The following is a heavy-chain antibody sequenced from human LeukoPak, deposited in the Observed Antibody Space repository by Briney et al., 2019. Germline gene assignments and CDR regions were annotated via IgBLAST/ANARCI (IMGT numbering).Heavy chain of an antibody. CDR3: ARLGTGHDAFDI. CDR1: GGSISSYY. V-gene: IGHV4-59*01. CDR2: IYYSGST. J-gene: IGHJ3*02. D-gene: IGHD1-14*01. Sequence: SETLSLTCTVPGGSISSYYWSWIRQPPGKGLEWIGYIYYSGSTNYNPSLKSRVTISVDTSKNQFSLKLSSVTAADTAVYYCARLGTGHDAFDIWGQGTMVTVSS.